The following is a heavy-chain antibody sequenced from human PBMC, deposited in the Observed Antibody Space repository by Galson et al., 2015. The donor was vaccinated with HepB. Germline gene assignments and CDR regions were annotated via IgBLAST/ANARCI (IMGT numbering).Heavy chain of an antibody. Sequence: SLRLSCADSGFSFSSYAMNWVRQAPGKGLEWLSYISGGGSTIYYADSVKGRFTISRDNAKNSLYLQMNSLRDEDTAVYYCAGDRYSSGWYHLDYWGQGTLVTVSS. CDR3: AGDRYSSGWYHLDY. D-gene: IGHD6-19*01. CDR2: ISGGGSTI. CDR1: GFSFSSYA. J-gene: IGHJ4*02. V-gene: IGHV3-48*02.